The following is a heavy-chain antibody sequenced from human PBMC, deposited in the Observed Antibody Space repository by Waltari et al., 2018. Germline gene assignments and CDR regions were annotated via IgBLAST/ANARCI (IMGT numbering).Heavy chain of an antibody. V-gene: IGHV3-23*04. Sequence: EVQLVESGGGLVQPGGSLRLSCAASGFTFSSYAMIWVRQAPGKGLEWVSAISGSGGSTYYADSVKGRFNISRDKSKNTLYLQMNSLRAEDTAVYYCAKRIAAAGGSDYWGQGTLVTVSS. D-gene: IGHD6-13*01. J-gene: IGHJ4*02. CDR2: ISGSGGST. CDR1: GFTFSSYA. CDR3: AKRIAAAGGSDY.